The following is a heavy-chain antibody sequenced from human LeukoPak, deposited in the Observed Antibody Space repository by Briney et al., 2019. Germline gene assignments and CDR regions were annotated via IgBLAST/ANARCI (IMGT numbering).Heavy chain of an antibody. J-gene: IGHJ3*02. CDR1: GGPISGSIYY. CDR2: IYYNGNT. V-gene: IGHV4-39*02. CDR3: AREGDFWSGYLGAFDI. Sequence: SETLSLTCTVSGGPISGSIYYWGWIRQPPGKGLEWIGSIYYNGNTHYNPSLKSRVTISVDTSKNQFSLKLSSVTAADGGVYYCAREGDFWSGYLGAFDIWGQGTMVTVSS. D-gene: IGHD3-3*01.